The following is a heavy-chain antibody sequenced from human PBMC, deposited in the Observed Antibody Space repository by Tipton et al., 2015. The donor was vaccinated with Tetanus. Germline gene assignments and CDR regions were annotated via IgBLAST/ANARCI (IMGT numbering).Heavy chain of an antibody. Sequence: TLSLTCTVSGGSINDYYWGWIRQPPGMGLEWIGHISHSGSASYTPSLKSRVTISLDTSKNQFSLTLRSVTAADTAVYYCARSYGDTFLFRLDYWGQGALVTVSS. D-gene: IGHD4-17*01. V-gene: IGHV4-59*01. CDR1: GGSINDYY. CDR2: ISHSGSA. J-gene: IGHJ4*02. CDR3: ARSYGDTFLFRLDY.